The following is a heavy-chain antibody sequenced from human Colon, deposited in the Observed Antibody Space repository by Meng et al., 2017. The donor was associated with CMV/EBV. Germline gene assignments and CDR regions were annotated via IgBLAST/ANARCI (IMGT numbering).Heavy chain of an antibody. CDR3: VRDSRNYAFDF. J-gene: IGHJ4*02. V-gene: IGHV3-72*01. D-gene: IGHD2-2*01. Sequence: GASLKISCAASGFTFTDHYMDWIRQSPGKGLEWVGRAKNRANHYGTEYAASVKGRFTISRDDSKNSLYLQMNSLKSEDTAVYYCVRDSRNYAFDFWGQGTLVTVSS. CDR1: GFTFTDHY. CDR2: AKNRANHYGT.